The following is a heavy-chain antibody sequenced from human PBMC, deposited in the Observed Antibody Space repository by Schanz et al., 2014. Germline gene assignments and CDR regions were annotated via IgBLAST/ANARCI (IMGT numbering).Heavy chain of an antibody. V-gene: IGHV3-64D*06. Sequence: EVQLAESGGGLVQPGGSLRLSCAASGFTFSGFWMTWVRQAPGKGLEYVSAISHDGYSTYYADSVKGRFTISRDNSKNTLYLQMSSLTTEDTAVYYCAKSLESCPGGRCSRGYFDYWGQGTLVTVSS. CDR1: GFTFSGFW. J-gene: IGHJ4*02. CDR2: ISHDGYST. CDR3: AKSLESCPGGRCSRGYFDY. D-gene: IGHD2-8*02.